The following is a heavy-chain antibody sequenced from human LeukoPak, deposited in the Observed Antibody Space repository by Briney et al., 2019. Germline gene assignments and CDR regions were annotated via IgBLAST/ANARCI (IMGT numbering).Heavy chain of an antibody. D-gene: IGHD3-10*01. J-gene: IGHJ4*02. V-gene: IGHV4-34*01. CDR1: GGSFSGYY. Sequence: SETLSLTCAVYGGSFSGYYWSWIRQPPGKGLEWIGEINHSGSTNYNPSLKSRVTISVDTSKNQFSLKLSSVTAADTAVYYCARLARWFGEFESDYWGQGTLVTVSS. CDR3: ARLARWFGEFESDY. CDR2: INHSGST.